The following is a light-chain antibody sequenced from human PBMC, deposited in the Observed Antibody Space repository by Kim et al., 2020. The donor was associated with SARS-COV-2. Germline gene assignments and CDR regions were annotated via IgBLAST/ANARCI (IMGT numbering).Light chain of an antibody. J-gene: IGKJ5*01. CDR1: PSVDGY. CDR3: QQRRKSIT. V-gene: IGKV3-11*01. Sequence: SLSPGDRAPLSCRASPSVDGYLAWLQQKPGQAPRLLISNASNRAAGVPARFSGSGSGTDFTLTISSLEPEDFAVYYCQQRRKSITFGQGTRLEIK. CDR2: NAS.